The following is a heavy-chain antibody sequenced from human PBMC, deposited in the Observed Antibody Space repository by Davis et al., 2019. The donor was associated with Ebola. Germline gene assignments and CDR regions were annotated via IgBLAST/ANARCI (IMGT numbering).Heavy chain of an antibody. CDR2: IIPILGIA. Sequence: SVKVSCKASGGTFSSYAISWVRQAPGQGLEWMGRIIPILGIANYAQKFQGRVTITADKSTSTAYMELRSLRSDDTAVYYCASIVASLAYWGQGTLVTVSS. CDR1: GGTFSSYA. CDR3: ASIVASLAY. J-gene: IGHJ4*02. D-gene: IGHD5-12*01. V-gene: IGHV1-69*04.